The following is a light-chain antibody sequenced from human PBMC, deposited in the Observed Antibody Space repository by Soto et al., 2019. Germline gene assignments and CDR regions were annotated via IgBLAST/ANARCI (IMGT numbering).Light chain of an antibody. V-gene: IGKV3-20*01. CDR2: GAS. Sequence: EIVLTQSPGTLSLSPGERATLFCRASQSVSSNYLAWFQQRPGQPPRLLISGASSRATGIPDRFSGSGSGTDVTLTISRLEPEDFAVYNCQQYGGAPWTFGQGTKVEIK. J-gene: IGKJ1*01. CDR1: QSVSSNY. CDR3: QQYGGAPWT.